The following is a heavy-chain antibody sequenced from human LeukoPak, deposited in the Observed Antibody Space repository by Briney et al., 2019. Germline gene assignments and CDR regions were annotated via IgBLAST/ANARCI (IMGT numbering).Heavy chain of an antibody. CDR2: IYSDGST. V-gene: IGHV3-53*01. Sequence: PGGSLRLSCAASGFIVSGDSMSWVRQAPGKGLEWVSVIYSDGSTYYADSVKGRFTISRDNSKNTLDLQMTGLRAEDTAVYYCATLSNYDSSGYKYFDYWGQGTLVTVSS. CDR3: ATLSNYDSSGYKYFDY. J-gene: IGHJ4*02. CDR1: GFIVSGDS. D-gene: IGHD3-22*01.